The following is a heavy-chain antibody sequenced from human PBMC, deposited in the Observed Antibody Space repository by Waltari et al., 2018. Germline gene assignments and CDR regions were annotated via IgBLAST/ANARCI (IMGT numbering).Heavy chain of an antibody. D-gene: IGHD2-2*01. CDR3: ARAVVPAAMDY. J-gene: IGHJ4*02. CDR1: GGSISSSSYY. V-gene: IGHV4-39*01. Sequence: QLQLQESGPGLVKPSETLSLTCTVSGGSISSSSYYWGWIHQPPGKGLEWIGSIYYSGSTYYNPSLKSRVTISVDTSKNQFSLKLSSVTAADTAVYYCARAVVPAAMDYWGQGTLVTVSS. CDR2: IYYSGST.